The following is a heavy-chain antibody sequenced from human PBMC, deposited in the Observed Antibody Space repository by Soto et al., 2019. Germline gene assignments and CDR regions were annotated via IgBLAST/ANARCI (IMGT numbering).Heavy chain of an antibody. CDR2: IYYSGST. CDR3: ARDQVPYSSSSDYYYYGMDV. CDR1: GGSISSGGYY. D-gene: IGHD6-6*01. V-gene: IGHV4-31*03. J-gene: IGHJ6*02. Sequence: PSETLSLTCTVSGGSISSGGYYWSWIRQHPGKGLEWIGYIYYSGSTYYNPSLKSRVTISVDTSKNQFPLKLSSVTAADTAVYYCARDQVPYSSSSDYYYYGMDVWGQGTTVTVSS.